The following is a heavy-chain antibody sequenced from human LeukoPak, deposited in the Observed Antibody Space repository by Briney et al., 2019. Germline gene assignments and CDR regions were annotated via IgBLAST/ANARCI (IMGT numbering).Heavy chain of an antibody. CDR2: INPNSGGT. D-gene: IGHD5-12*01. CDR1: GYTFTGYY. Sequence: ASVKVCCKASGYTFTGYYMHWVRQAPGQGLEWMGWINPNSGGTNYAQKFQGRVTMTRDTSISTAYMELSRLRSDDTAVYYCARAGGNSGYELGAFDIWGQGTMVTVSS. V-gene: IGHV1-2*02. CDR3: ARAGGNSGYELGAFDI. J-gene: IGHJ3*02.